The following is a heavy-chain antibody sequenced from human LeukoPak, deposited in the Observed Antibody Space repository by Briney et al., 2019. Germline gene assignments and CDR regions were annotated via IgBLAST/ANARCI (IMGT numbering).Heavy chain of an antibody. CDR1: GFTFSSYG. J-gene: IGHJ4*02. D-gene: IGHD5-18*01. V-gene: IGHV3-30*18. CDR2: ISYDGSNK. Sequence: PGRSLRLSCAASGFTFSSYGMHWVRQAPGKGLEWVAVISYDGSNKYYADSVKGRFTISRDNFKNTLYLQMNSLRAEDTAVYYCAKDPIQLWLPSPYFDYWGQGTLVTVSS. CDR3: AKDPIQLWLPSPYFDY.